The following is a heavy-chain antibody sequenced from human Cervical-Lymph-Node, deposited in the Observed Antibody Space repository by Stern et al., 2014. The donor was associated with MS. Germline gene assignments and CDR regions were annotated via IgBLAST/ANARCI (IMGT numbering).Heavy chain of an antibody. CDR2: IYYSGRT. CDR1: GASVDTGTYY. V-gene: IGHV4-61*01. CDR3: AVYDSWRGFLDY. D-gene: IGHD3-22*01. Sequence: QVQLQASGPGLVKPSETLSLTCTVSGASVDTGTYYWSWIRQPPGKGLEWMGHIYYSGRTHYSPSLTSRVTMSLDTSKNQLSLKLSSMTAADTAMYYCAVYDSWRGFLDYWGQGTLVTVSS. J-gene: IGHJ4*02.